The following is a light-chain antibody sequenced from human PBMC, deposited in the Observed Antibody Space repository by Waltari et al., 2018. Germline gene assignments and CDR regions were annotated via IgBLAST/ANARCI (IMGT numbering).Light chain of an antibody. J-gene: IGLJ2*01. CDR3: AAWDDSLVV. V-gene: IGLV1-47*01. Sequence: QSVLTQPPSASGTPGQRVTISCSGSSSNIGSNYVYWYQQLPGTAPKLLIYRKNQRPSGVPDRFSGSKSGTSASLAISGLRSEDEADYYCAAWDDSLVVFGGGTKLTVL. CDR2: RKN. CDR1: SSNIGSNY.